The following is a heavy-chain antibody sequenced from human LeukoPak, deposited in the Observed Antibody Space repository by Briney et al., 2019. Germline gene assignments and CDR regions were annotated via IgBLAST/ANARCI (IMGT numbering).Heavy chain of an antibody. CDR1: GYTFTSYD. J-gene: IGHJ6*02. D-gene: IGHD6-13*01. V-gene: IGHV1-8*01. CDR2: MNPNSGNT. CDR3: ARWKDIAAAGTSYYYYYGMDV. Sequence: ASVKVSCKASGYTFTSYDINWERQATGQGLEWMGWMNPNSGNTGYAQKFQGRVTMTRNTSISTAYMELSSLRSEDTAVYYCARWKDIAAAGTSYYYYYGMDVWGQGTTVTVSS.